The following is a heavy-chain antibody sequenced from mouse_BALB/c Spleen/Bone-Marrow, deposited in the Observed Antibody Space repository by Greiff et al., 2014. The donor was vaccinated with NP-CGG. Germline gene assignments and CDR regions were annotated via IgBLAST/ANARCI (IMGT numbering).Heavy chain of an antibody. J-gene: IGHJ4*01. Sequence: VQLQQSGPELVKPGASVKISCKASGYSFTSYYIHWVKQRPGQGLEWIGWIFPGSGNTKYNEKFKGKATLTADTSSSTAYMQLSSLTSEDSAAYFCARGRFTTVVATGAMDYWGQGTSVTVSS. V-gene: IGHV1-66*01. CDR2: IFPGSGNT. D-gene: IGHD1-1*01. CDR3: ARGRFTTVVATGAMDY. CDR1: GYSFTSYY.